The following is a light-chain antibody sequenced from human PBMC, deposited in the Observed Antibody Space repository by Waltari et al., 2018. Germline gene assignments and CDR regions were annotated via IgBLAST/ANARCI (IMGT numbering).Light chain of an antibody. Sequence: EIVLTQSPGTLSLSPGERATLSCRASQSITNNYLAWYQQRPGQAPRILIYAASSRVTGIPDRFSGSGSGTGFTLTISRLEPEDFAVYYCQQYGSSPLYTFGQGTKLEIK. V-gene: IGKV3-20*01. CDR1: QSITNNY. CDR3: QQYGSSPLYT. CDR2: AAS. J-gene: IGKJ2*01.